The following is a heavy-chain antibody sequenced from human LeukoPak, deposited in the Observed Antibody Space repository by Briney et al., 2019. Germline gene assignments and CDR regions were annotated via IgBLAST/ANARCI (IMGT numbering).Heavy chain of an antibody. Sequence: GGSLRLSCAASGFTFSDYSMNWVRQAPGKGLEWVSYISGVSTTIYYADSVKGRFTISRDNAKNSLYLQMNSLRAEDTAVYYCARDLVAEGDYYGSGSYCDYWGQGTLVTVSS. D-gene: IGHD3-10*01. CDR3: ARDLVAEGDYYGSGSYCDY. CDR2: ISGVSTTI. J-gene: IGHJ4*02. V-gene: IGHV3-48*01. CDR1: GFTFSDYS.